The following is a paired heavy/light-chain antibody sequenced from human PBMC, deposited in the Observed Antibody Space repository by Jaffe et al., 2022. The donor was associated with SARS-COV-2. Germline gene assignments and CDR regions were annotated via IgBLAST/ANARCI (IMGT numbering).Light chain of an antibody. CDR2: DAS. V-gene: IGKV1-33*01. CDR1: QDIASS. CDR3: QHYANLAST. J-gene: IGKJ2*01. Sequence: IQMTQSPSYLSASVGDRVTITCQASQDIASSLNWFQQKPGKAPKLLIYDASNLETGVPSRFTGSGSGTHFSFTISSLQPEDIATYYCQHYANLASTFGQGTKLEMK.
Heavy chain of an antibody. D-gene: IGHD2-15*01. CDR2: ISRGSSDI. CDR1: GITFSAYS. Sequence: EVQLVESGGGPVKPGGSLRLSCEVSGITFSAYSMKWVRQAPGKGLEWVSSISRGSSDIYYADSVRGRFTISRDDAKNSLYLQMNSLRAEDTAVYYCVSGCSGGRCYFRDSWGQGTLVTVSS. CDR3: VSGCSGGRCYFRDS. V-gene: IGHV3-21*03. J-gene: IGHJ4*02.